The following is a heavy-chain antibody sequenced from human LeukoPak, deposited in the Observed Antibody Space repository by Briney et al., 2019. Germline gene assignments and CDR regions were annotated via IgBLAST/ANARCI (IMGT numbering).Heavy chain of an antibody. CDR3: AKELGGSEDDAFDI. V-gene: IGHV3-11*04. CDR1: GFTFSDYY. Sequence: GGSLRLSCAASGFTFSDYYMSWIRQAPGKGLEWVPYISSSGSTIYYADSVKGRFTISRDNSKNTLYLQMNSLRAEDTAVYYCAKELGGSEDDAFDIWGQGTMVTVSS. J-gene: IGHJ3*02. D-gene: IGHD7-27*01. CDR2: ISSSGSTI.